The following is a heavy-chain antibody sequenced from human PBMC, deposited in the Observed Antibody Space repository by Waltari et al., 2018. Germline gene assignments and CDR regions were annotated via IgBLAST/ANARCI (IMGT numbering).Heavy chain of an antibody. CDR1: GYTLPELP. CDR2: FDPEDGET. J-gene: IGHJ6*02. Sequence: QVQLVQSGAEVKKPGASVKVPCKVSGYTLPELPINGVRQAPGKGLEWMGGFDPEDGETIYAEKFQGRVTMTEDTSTDTAYMELSSLRSEDTAVYYCATQLGDWEYGMDVWGQGTTVTVSS. V-gene: IGHV1-24*01. CDR3: ATQLGDWEYGMDV. D-gene: IGHD2-21*02.